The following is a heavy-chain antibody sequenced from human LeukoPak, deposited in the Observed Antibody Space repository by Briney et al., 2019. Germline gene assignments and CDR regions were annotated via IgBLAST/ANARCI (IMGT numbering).Heavy chain of an antibody. Sequence: GGSLRLSCAASGFTVSSNYMSWVRQAPGKGLEWVSVIYSGGSTYYADSVKGRFTISRDNSKNTLYLQTNSLRAEDTAVYYCARALGGYDYYMDVWGKGTTVTVSS. CDR2: IYSGGST. J-gene: IGHJ6*03. D-gene: IGHD3-16*01. V-gene: IGHV3-66*02. CDR1: GFTVSSNY. CDR3: ARALGGYDYYMDV.